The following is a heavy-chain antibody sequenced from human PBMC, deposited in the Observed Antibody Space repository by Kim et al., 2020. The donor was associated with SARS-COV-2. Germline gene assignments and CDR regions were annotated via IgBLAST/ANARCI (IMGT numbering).Heavy chain of an antibody. V-gene: IGHV4-59*01. D-gene: IGHD3-16*02. Sequence: SETLSLTCTVSGGSISGYHWSWIRQSPGRGLEWIGYIYYSGNTNYSPSLKSRVTISIDTSKNQFSLKLRSVTAADTAVYYCARGTYDYVWWSYRFVYWGQGTLVTVSS. CDR2: IYYSGNT. CDR3: ARGTYDYVWWSYRFVY. CDR1: GGSISGYH. J-gene: IGHJ4*02.